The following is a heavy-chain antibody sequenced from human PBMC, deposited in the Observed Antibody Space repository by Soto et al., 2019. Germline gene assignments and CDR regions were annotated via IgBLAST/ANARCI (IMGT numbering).Heavy chain of an antibody. V-gene: IGHV1-2*02. D-gene: IGHD1-7*01. Sequence: QVQLVQSGAEVRKPGASVKVSCKASGYPYTNSYMHWVRQAPGQGLEWMGWIHPNTGGTNYAQKFQGRVTMTNDTSVSTVYMELNRLTSDDTAIYFCASDFRSRGWFRQAGNFAMDVWGQGTTVTV. CDR3: ASDFRSRGWFRQAGNFAMDV. CDR2: IHPNTGGT. CDR1: GYPYTNSY. J-gene: IGHJ6*02.